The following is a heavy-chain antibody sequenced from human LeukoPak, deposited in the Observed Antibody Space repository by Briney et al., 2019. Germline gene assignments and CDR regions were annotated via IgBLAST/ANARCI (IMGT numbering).Heavy chain of an antibody. J-gene: IGHJ4*02. CDR2: ISAYNGNT. CDR1: GYTFTSYG. D-gene: IGHD1-26*01. Sequence: ASVKVSCTASGYTFTSYGISWVRHGPGQGLEWMGWISAYNGNTNNAQKLQGRVTMTTDTSTSTAYMELRSLRSDDTAVYYCARDQMWGTEVFDYWGQGTLVTVSS. CDR3: ARDQMWGTEVFDY. V-gene: IGHV1-18*04.